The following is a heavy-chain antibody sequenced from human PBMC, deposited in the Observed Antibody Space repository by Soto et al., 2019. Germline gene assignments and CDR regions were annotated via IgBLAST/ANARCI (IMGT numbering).Heavy chain of an antibody. CDR3: ANPKIAFYNWFXP. D-gene: IGHD3-3*02. V-gene: IGHV4-39*01. Sequence: SETLSLTCTVSGGSIGSSSYYWGWIRQPPGKGLERIGSIYYSGSTYYNPSLKSRVTISVDTSKNQFSLKLSSVTAADTAVYYCANPKIAFYNWFXPWGQGTLVXVSS. CDR2: IYYSGST. CDR1: GGSIGSSSYY. J-gene: IGHJ5*02.